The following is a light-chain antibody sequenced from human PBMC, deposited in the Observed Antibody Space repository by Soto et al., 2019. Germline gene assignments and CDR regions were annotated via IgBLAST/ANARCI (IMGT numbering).Light chain of an antibody. V-gene: IGLV2-14*01. Sequence: QSALTQPASVSGSPGQSITISCTGTSSDVGGYGYVSWYQQHPGKAPKLMIYEVSNRPSGVSNRFSGSKSGNTASLTISGLQAEDEADYYCSSYTSSSTRVFGGGTQLTVL. J-gene: IGLJ3*02. CDR3: SSYTSSSTRV. CDR2: EVS. CDR1: SSDVGGYGY.